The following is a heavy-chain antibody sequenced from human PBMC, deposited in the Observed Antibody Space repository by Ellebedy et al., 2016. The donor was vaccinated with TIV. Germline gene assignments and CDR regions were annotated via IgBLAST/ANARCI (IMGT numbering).Heavy chain of an antibody. D-gene: IGHD5-24*01. Sequence: GESLKISCAASGFAFNNYNMIWVRQATGKGLEWISYISSDGITTDYADSVKGRFTISRDNAKASVYLQMNSLRAEDTAVYYCARDMGRWLQFLASWGQGTLVTVSS. V-gene: IGHV3-48*03. CDR1: GFAFNNYN. CDR2: ISSDGITT. J-gene: IGHJ4*02. CDR3: ARDMGRWLQFLAS.